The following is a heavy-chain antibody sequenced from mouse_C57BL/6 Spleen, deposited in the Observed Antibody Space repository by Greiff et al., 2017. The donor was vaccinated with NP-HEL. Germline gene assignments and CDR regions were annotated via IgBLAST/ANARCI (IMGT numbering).Heavy chain of an antibody. D-gene: IGHD1-1*01. V-gene: IGHV3-6*01. Sequence: EVQVVESGPGLVKPSQSLSLTCSVTGYSITSGYYWNWIRQFPGNKLEWMGYISYDGSNNYNPSLKNRISITRDTSKNQFFLKLNSVTTEDTATYYCARDLRYYGSSYGFAYWGQGTLVTVSA. CDR3: ARDLRYYGSSYGFAY. J-gene: IGHJ3*01. CDR2: ISYDGSN. CDR1: GYSITSGYY.